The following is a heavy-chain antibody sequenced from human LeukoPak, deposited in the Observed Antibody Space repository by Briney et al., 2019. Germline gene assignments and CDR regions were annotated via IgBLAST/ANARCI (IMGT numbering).Heavy chain of an antibody. V-gene: IGHV4-34*01. Sequence: SETLSLTCAVYGGSFSGYYWSWIRQPPGKGLEWIGEINHSGSTNYNPSLKSRVTISVDTSKNQFSLKLSSVTAADTAVYYCARHTRSTYSSGWYLGYWGQGTLVTVSS. J-gene: IGHJ4*02. CDR1: GGSFSGYY. D-gene: IGHD6-19*01. CDR2: INHSGST. CDR3: ARHTRSTYSSGWYLGY.